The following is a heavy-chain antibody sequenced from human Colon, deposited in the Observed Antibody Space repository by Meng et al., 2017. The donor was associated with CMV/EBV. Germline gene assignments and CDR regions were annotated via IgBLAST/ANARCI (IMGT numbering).Heavy chain of an antibody. CDR2: ISAYNGNT. J-gene: IGHJ4*02. CDR3: ATELSRGGY. Sequence: QVQLVQSGTEVKQPGAAVKVSCNASGDTFIDFGISWVRQAPGQGLEWMGWISAYNGNTNYAPEFQGRVTLTTDTSTTTDTSTTTVYMELRSLRSDDTAIYYCATELSRGGYWGQGTLVTVSS. CDR1: GDTFIDFG. V-gene: IGHV1-18*01.